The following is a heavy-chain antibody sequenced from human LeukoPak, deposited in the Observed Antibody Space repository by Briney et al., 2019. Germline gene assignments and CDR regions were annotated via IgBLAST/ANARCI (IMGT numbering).Heavy chain of an antibody. CDR2: IYYSGST. V-gene: IGHV4-59*12. CDR1: GGSINSYY. Sequence: SETLSLTCTVSGGSINSYYWSWIRQPPGKGLEWIGYIYYSGSTNYNPSLKSRVTISIDTSKNQFSLKLSSVTAADTAVYYCARDSWLGDLGDYWGQGTLVTVSS. CDR3: ARDSWLGDLGDY. J-gene: IGHJ4*02. D-gene: IGHD5-12*01.